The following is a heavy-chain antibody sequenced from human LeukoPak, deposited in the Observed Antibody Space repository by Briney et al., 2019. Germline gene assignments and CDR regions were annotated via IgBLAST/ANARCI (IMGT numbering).Heavy chain of an antibody. CDR2: ISGSGSTI. CDR1: GFTFSSYS. V-gene: IGHV3-48*01. D-gene: IGHD2-21*02. Sequence: GGSLRLSCAASGFTFSSYSMNWVRQAPGKGLGWVSYISGSGSTIYYADSVKGRFTISRDNAKNSLYLQMNSLRAEDTAVYYCAKIAAANCGGDCYSGAYYFDYWGQGTLVTVSS. CDR3: AKIAAANCGGDCYSGAYYFDY. J-gene: IGHJ4*02.